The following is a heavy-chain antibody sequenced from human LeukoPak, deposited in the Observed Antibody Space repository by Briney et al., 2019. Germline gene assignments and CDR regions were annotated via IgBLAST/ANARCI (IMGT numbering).Heavy chain of an antibody. CDR1: GFTFSSYE. CDR2: ISSSGSTI. V-gene: IGHV3-48*03. Sequence: PGGSLRLSCAASGFTFSSYEMNWVRQAPGKGLEWVSYISSSGSTIYYADSVKGRFTISRDNAKNSLYLQMNSLRAEDTAVYYCARGPTYYYDSSGYYLNYWGQGTLVTVSS. CDR3: ARGPTYYYDSSGYYLNY. D-gene: IGHD3-22*01. J-gene: IGHJ4*02.